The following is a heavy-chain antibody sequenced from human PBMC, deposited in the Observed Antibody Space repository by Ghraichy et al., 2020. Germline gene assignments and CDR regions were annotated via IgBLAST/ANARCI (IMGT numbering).Heavy chain of an antibody. J-gene: IGHJ4*02. Sequence: GGSLRLSCAASGFTSSSYWMSWVRQAPGKGLEWVANIKQDGSEKYYVDSVKGRFTISRDNAKNSLYLQMNSLRAEDTAVYYCARAPHCGGDCYPFWPRIPRGQGTLVTVSS. D-gene: IGHD2-21*01. CDR3: ARAPHCGGDCYPFWPRIP. CDR1: GFTSSSYW. V-gene: IGHV3-7*03. CDR2: IKQDGSEK.